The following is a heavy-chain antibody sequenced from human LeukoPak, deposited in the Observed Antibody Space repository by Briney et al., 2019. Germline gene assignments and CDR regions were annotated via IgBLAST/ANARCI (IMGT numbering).Heavy chain of an antibody. CDR2: IKQDGSEK. D-gene: IGHD6-13*01. J-gene: IGHJ5*02. CDR1: GFTFSSYW. CDR3: ARDSSSWYLTTENWFDP. Sequence: GGSLRLSCAASGFTFSSYWMSWVRQAPGKGLEWVANIKQDGSEKYYVDSVKGRFTISRDNAKNSLYLQMNSLRAEDMAVYYCARDSSSWYLTTENWFDPWGQGTLVTVSS. V-gene: IGHV3-7*01.